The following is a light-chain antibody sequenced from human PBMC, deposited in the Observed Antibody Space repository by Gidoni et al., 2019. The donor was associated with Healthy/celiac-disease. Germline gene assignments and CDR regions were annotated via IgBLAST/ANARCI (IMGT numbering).Light chain of an antibody. CDR2: GAS. CDR3: QQYGSSSLT. Sequence: EIVLTQSPGTLSLPPGARATLSCRASQSVSSSYLAWYQQKPGQAPRLLIYGASSRATGIPDRFSGSGSGTDFTLTISRLEPEDFAVYYCQQYGSSSLTFGGGTKVEIK. J-gene: IGKJ4*01. CDR1: QSVSSSY. V-gene: IGKV3-20*01.